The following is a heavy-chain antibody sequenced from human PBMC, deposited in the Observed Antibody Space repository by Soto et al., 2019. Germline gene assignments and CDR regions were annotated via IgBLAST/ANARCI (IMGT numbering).Heavy chain of an antibody. CDR3: ARAIKRWEVHYYFDY. J-gene: IGHJ4*01. V-gene: IGHV1-69*06. Sequence: QVVLLQSGAEVKEPGSSVRVSCTVSGSTFDNFAFSWVRQAPGHGPEWMGGIVVMSNTADYSQRFQDRVTITADTSTRTLYMELGSLTFEDTAVYYCARAIKRWEVHYYFDYWGHGTLVTVSS. CDR2: IVVMSNTA. CDR1: GSTFDNFA. D-gene: IGHD1-26*01.